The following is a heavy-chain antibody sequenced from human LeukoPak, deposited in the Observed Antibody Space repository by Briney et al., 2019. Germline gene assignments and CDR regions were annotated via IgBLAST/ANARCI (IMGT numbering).Heavy chain of an antibody. V-gene: IGHV3-30-3*01. CDR1: GFTFSSYA. CDR2: ISYDGSNK. J-gene: IGHJ4*02. Sequence: GGSLRLSCAASGFTFSSYAMHWVRQAPGKGLEWVAVISYDGSNKYYADSVKGRFTISRDNSKNTLYLQMNSLRAEDTAVYYCARDNRHILMQWLGKLDYWGQGTLVTVSS. CDR3: ARDNRHILMQWLGKLDY. D-gene: IGHD6-19*01.